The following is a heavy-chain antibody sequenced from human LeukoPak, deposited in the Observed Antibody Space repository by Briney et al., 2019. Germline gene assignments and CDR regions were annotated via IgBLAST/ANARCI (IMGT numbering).Heavy chain of an antibody. Sequence: SVKVSCKASGYTFTGYYMHWVRQAPGQGLEWMGGIIPIFGTANYAQKFQGRVTITADESTSTAYMELSSLRSEDTAVYYCATVGAQNPYGDPTRYYYYGMDVWGQGTTVTVSS. CDR2: IIPIFGTA. V-gene: IGHV1-69*13. D-gene: IGHD4-17*01. J-gene: IGHJ6*02. CDR3: ATVGAQNPYGDPTRYYYYGMDV. CDR1: GYTFTGYY.